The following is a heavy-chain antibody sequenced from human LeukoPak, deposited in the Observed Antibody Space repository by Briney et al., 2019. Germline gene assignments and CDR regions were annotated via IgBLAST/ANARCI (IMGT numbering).Heavy chain of an antibody. CDR2: INHSGST. D-gene: IGHD3/OR15-3a*01. V-gene: IGHV4-34*01. J-gene: IGHJ3*02. Sequence: SETLSLTCAVYGGSFSGYYWSWIRQPPGKGLEWIGEINHSGSTNYNPSLKSRVTISVDTSKNQFSLKLSSVTAADTAVYYCARPSRVPLFDDLAPGMHDAFDIWGQGTMVTVSS. CDR3: ARPSRVPLFDDLAPGMHDAFDI. CDR1: GGSFSGYY.